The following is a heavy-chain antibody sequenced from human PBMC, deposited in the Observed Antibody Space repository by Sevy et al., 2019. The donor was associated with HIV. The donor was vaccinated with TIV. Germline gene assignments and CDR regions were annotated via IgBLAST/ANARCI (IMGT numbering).Heavy chain of an antibody. CDR1: GFTFSSYA. D-gene: IGHD2-2*01. Sequence: GGSLRLSCAASGFTFSSYAMSWVRQAPGKGLEWVSAISGSGGSTYYADSVKGRFTISRDNSKNTLYLQMNSLRAEDTAVYYCAKDRHNLYRYCSSTSCYRELAAAGSLYYWGQGTLVTVSS. V-gene: IGHV3-23*01. CDR2: ISGSGGST. J-gene: IGHJ4*02. CDR3: AKDRHNLYRYCSSTSCYRELAAAGSLYY.